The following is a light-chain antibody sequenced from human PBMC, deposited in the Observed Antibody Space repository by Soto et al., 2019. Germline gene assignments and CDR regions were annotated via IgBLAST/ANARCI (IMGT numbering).Light chain of an antibody. CDR3: QQYYSTPPT. Sequence: DIVMTQSPDSLAVSLGERATINCKSSQGVLLSSNNKNYFGWYQQKPGQPPKLLIYWASTRESGVPDRFSGSGSGTDFTLTISSLQAEDVAVYYCQQYYSTPPTFGQGTKVEIK. J-gene: IGKJ2*01. CDR1: QGVLLSSNNKNY. CDR2: WAS. V-gene: IGKV4-1*01.